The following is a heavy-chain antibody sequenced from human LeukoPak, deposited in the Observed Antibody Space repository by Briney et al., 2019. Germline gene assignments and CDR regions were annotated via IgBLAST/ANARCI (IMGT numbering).Heavy chain of an antibody. J-gene: IGHJ6*02. CDR1: GGSFSGYY. CDR2: INHSGST. V-gene: IGHV4-34*01. CDR3: ARARCRSSGGYGMDV. Sequence: PSETLSLTCAVYGGSFSGYYWSWIRQPPGKGLEWIGEINHSGSTNYNPSLKSRVTISVDTSKNQFSLKLSSVTAADTAVYYCARARCRSSGGYGMDVWGQGTTVTVSS. D-gene: IGHD2-15*01.